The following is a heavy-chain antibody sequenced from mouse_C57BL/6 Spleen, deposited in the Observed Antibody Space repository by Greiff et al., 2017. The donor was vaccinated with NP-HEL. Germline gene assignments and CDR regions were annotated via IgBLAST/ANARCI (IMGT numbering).Heavy chain of an antibody. V-gene: IGHV1-53*01. D-gene: IGHD1-1*01. CDR3: ARGDGSSDEAWFAY. J-gene: IGHJ3*01. CDR2: INPSNGGT. CDR1: GYTFTSYW. Sequence: QVQLQQPGTELVKPGASVKLSCKASGYTFTSYWMHWVKQRPGQGLEWIGNINPSNGGTNYNEKFKSKATLTVDTSYSTAYMQLSSLTSEDSAVYYCARGDGSSDEAWFAYWGQGTLVTVSA.